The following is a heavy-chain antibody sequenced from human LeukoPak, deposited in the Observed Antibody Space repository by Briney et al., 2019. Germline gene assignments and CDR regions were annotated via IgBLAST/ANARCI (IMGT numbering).Heavy chain of an antibody. CDR2: INPNSGGT. J-gene: IGHJ6*03. Sequence: ASVKVSCKASGYTFTGHYMHWVRQAPGQGLEWMGWINPNSGGTNYAQRFQGRVTMTRDTSISTAYMELSRLRSDDTAVYYCARGGYYYYYMDVWGKGTTVTVSS. V-gene: IGHV1-2*02. CDR3: ARGGYYYYYMDV. CDR1: GYTFTGHY.